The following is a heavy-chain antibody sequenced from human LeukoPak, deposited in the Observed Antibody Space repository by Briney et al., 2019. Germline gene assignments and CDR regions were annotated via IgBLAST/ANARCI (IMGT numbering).Heavy chain of an antibody. D-gene: IGHD1-26*01. V-gene: IGHV3-33*01. Sequence: GRSLRLSCAASGFTFSSYGMHWVRQAPGKGLEWVAVIWYDGSNKYYADSVKGRFTISRDNSKNTLYLQMNSLRAEDTAVYYCAREGVGAELYYFDYWGQGTLVTVSS. CDR2: IWYDGSNK. CDR3: AREGVGAELYYFDY. J-gene: IGHJ4*02. CDR1: GFTFSSYG.